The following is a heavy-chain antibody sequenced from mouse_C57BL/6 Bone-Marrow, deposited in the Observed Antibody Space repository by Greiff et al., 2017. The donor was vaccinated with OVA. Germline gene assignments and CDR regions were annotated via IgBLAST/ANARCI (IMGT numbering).Heavy chain of an antibody. J-gene: IGHJ3*01. CDR2: ISSGGSYT. CDR1: GFTFSSYG. V-gene: IGHV5-6*02. CDR3: ARHDAYSNAFAY. D-gene: IGHD2-5*01. Sequence: DVKLVESGGDLVKPGGSLKLSCAASGFTFSSYGMSWVRQTPDKRLEWVATISSGGSYTYYPDSVKGRFTISRDNAKNTLYLQMSSLKSEDTAMYYCARHDAYSNAFAYWGQGTLVTVSA.